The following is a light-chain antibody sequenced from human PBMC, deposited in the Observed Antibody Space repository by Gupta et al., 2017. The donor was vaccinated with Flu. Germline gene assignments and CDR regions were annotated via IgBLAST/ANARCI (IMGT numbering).Light chain of an antibody. V-gene: IGLV3-21*02. J-gene: IGLJ2*01. CDR1: NIRSKT. CDR3: QLWDSSSDHVV. CDR2: DDS. Sequence: SSVLTQPPSVSVAPGQTARITCGGNNIRSKTVHWYQQKPGQAPVLVVCDDSDRPSGIPERFSGSNSGNTATLIISRVEAGDEADYYCQLWDSSSDHVVFGGGTKLTVL.